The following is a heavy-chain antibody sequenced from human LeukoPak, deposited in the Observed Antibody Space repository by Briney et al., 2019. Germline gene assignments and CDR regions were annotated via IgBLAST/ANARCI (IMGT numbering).Heavy chain of an antibody. CDR1: GYTFTSYG. V-gene: IGHV1-18*01. J-gene: IGHJ5*02. CDR2: ISAYNGNT. CDR3: AREMYSSSWYGLGINWFDP. Sequence: ASVKVSCKASGYTFTSYGISWVRQAPGQGLEWMGWISAYNGNTNYAQKLQGRVTMTTDISTSTAYMELRSLRSDDTAVYYCAREMYSSSWYGLGINWFDPWGQGTLVTVSS. D-gene: IGHD6-13*01.